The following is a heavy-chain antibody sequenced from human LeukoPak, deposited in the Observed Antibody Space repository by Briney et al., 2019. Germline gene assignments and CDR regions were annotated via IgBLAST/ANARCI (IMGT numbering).Heavy chain of an antibody. J-gene: IGHJ6*03. Sequence: ASVKVSCKCSGYTFTSYSISWVRQGPGQGLEWVGWISAYNGNTNYAQKLQGRVTMTTDTSTTTAYMELRSLRSDDTAVYYCAVGATRSYYYYYMDVWGKGTTVTVSS. CDR2: ISAYNGNT. CDR1: GYTFTSYS. V-gene: IGHV1-18*01. CDR3: AVGATRSYYYYYMDV. D-gene: IGHD1-26*01.